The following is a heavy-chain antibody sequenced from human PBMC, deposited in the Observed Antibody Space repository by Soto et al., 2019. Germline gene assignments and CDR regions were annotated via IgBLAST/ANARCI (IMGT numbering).Heavy chain of an antibody. Sequence: ASVKVSCKASGYTFSDYFMHWVRQAPGQGLEWVGLINPSGGATSYPQKFQGSVSLTVDTSTSTFYMELRSLRSDDTAVYYCARGRQKWRCNDAFGIWGQGTLVTVS. CDR2: INPSGGAT. V-gene: IGHV1-46*01. D-gene: IGHD5-12*01. J-gene: IGHJ3*02. CDR1: GYTFSDYF. CDR3: ARGRQKWRCNDAFGI.